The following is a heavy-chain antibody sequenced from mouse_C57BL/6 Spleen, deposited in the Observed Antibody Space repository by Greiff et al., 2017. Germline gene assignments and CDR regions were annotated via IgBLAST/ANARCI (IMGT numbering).Heavy chain of an antibody. CDR1: GYTFTDYN. CDR3: ARITTVEGGAMDY. Sequence: VQLQQSGPELVKPGASVKIPCKASGYTFTDYNMDWVKQSHGKSLEWIGDINPNNGGTIYNQKFKGKATVTVDKSSSTAYMELHSLTSEYTAVDYWARITTVEGGAMDYWGQGTSVTVSS. CDR2: INPNNGGT. V-gene: IGHV1-18*01. D-gene: IGHD1-1*01. J-gene: IGHJ4*01.